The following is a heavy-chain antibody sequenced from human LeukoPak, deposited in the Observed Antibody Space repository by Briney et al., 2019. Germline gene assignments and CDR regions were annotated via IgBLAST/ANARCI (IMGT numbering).Heavy chain of an antibody. D-gene: IGHD4-17*01. V-gene: IGHV3-30*02. CDR3: AKDNYDYGDYDGGDY. J-gene: IGHJ4*02. CDR1: GFTFSSSG. Sequence: GGSLRLSCAAPGFTFSSSGMHWVRQGPGKGLEWVAFIRYDGSNKYYADSVKGRFTISRDNSKNTMYMQMSSLRAEDTAVYYCAKDNYDYGDYDGGDYWGQGTLVTVSS. CDR2: IRYDGSNK.